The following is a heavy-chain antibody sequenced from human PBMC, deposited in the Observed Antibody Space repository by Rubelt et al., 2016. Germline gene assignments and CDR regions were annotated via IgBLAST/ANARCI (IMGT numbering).Heavy chain of an antibody. D-gene: IGHD6-19*01. Sequence: GLEWVGRIKSKTDGGTTDYAAPVKGRFTISRDDSKNTLYLQMNSLKTEDTAVYYCTRDYSSGWYGKSYYGMDVWGQGTTVTVSS. CDR3: TRDYSSGWYGKSYYGMDV. J-gene: IGHJ6*02. V-gene: IGHV3-15*01. CDR2: IKSKTDGGTT.